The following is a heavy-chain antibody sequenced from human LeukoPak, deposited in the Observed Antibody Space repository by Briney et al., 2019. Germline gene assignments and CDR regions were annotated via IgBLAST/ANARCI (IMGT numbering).Heavy chain of an antibody. D-gene: IGHD2-2*01. Sequence: SVKVSCKASGGTFSSYAVSWVRQAPGQGLEWMGGIIPIFGTANYAQKFQGRVTITADESTSTAYMELSSLRSEDTAVYYCARESVGYCSSTSCSTGFDPWGQGTLVTVSS. CDR1: GGTFSSYA. V-gene: IGHV1-69*13. J-gene: IGHJ5*02. CDR3: ARESVGYCSSTSCSTGFDP. CDR2: IIPIFGTA.